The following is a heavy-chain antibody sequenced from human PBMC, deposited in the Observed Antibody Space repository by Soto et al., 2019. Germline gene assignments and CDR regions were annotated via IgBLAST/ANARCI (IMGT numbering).Heavy chain of an antibody. CDR3: ARGRDWNDLLRYYYYMDV. CDR2: MNPNSGNT. V-gene: IGHV1-8*01. D-gene: IGHD1-1*01. CDR1: GYTFTSYD. Sequence: QVQLVQSGAEVKKPGASVKVSCKASGYTFTSYDINWVRQATVQGLEWMGWMNPNSGNTGYAQKFQGRVTMTRNTSISTAYMELSSLRSEDTAVYYCARGRDWNDLLRYYYYMDVWGKGTTVTVSS. J-gene: IGHJ6*03.